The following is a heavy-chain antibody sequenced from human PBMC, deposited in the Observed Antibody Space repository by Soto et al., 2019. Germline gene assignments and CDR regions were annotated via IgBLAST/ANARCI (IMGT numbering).Heavy chain of an antibody. CDR1: GGSISSSSYY. CDR3: ARHLIAAAYWGFYGMDV. CDR2: IYYSGST. Sequence: PSETLSLTCTVSGGSISSSSYYWGWIRQPPGKGLEWIGSIYYSGSTYYNPSLKSRVTISVDTSKNQFSLKLSSVTAADTAVYYCARHLIAAAYWGFYGMDVWGQGTTVT. V-gene: IGHV4-39*01. J-gene: IGHJ6*02. D-gene: IGHD6-13*01.